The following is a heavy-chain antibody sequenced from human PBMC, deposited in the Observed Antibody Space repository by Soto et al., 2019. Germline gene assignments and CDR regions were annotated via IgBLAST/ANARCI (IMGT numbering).Heavy chain of an antibody. D-gene: IGHD7-27*01. CDR2: IYYSVIT. Sequence: PSETLSLTCTVSCGSISSYYWSWIRQPPGNGLYCIGYIYYSVITCXXPSLKSRXXISVDTSKNQXSLKLXSVTAAYTAVYYCARASPVVTDVWRQGTAVTVSS. V-gene: IGHV4-59*08. J-gene: IGHJ6*02. CDR3: ARASPVVTDV. CDR1: CGSISSYY.